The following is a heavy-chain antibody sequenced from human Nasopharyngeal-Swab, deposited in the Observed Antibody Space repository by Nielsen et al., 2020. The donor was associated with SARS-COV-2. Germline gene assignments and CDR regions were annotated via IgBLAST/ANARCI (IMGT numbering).Heavy chain of an antibody. D-gene: IGHD2-2*01. V-gene: IGHV3-7*01. J-gene: IGHJ3*02. Sequence: GGSLRLSCAASGFTFSSYWMSWVRQAPGKGLEWVANIKQDGSEKYYVDSVKGRFTISRDNAKNSLYLQMNSLRAEDTAVYYCARDGGRGPDIVVVPAVDAFDIWGQGTMVTVSS. CDR2: IKQDGSEK. CDR3: ARDGGRGPDIVVVPAVDAFDI. CDR1: GFTFSSYW.